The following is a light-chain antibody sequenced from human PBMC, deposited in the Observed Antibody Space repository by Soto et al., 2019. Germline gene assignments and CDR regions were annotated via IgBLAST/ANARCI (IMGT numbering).Light chain of an antibody. V-gene: IGLV2-14*03. J-gene: IGLJ1*01. CDR3: YSYSSSTPSV. CDR1: SSDVGGYNY. Sequence: QSALTQPASVSGSPGQSITISCTGTSSDVGGYNYVSWYQQHPAKTPKVIIYDVSNRPSGVSNRLSGSKSGNTASLTISGLHAEEEAYYYCYSYSSSTPSVFGTGTKLTVL. CDR2: DVS.